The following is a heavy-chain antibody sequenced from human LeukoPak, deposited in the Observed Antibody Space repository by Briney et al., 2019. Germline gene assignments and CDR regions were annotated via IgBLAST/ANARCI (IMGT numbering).Heavy chain of an antibody. CDR3: ARDPFRSSFGS. J-gene: IGHJ4*02. D-gene: IGHD1-26*01. CDR1: GDSINNFY. CDR2: IYASGAT. Sequence: SETLSLTCTVSGDSINNFYWNWIRQSAGKGLEWIGRIYASGATHYNPSLKSRVTMPVDTSKTQFSLKLASVTAADTAVYYCARDPFRSSFGSWGQGILVTVSS. V-gene: IGHV4-4*07.